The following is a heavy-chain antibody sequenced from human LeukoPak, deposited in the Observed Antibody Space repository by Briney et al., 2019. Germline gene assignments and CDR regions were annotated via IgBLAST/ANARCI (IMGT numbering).Heavy chain of an antibody. CDR3: AHSGSYDFWSGYYVPDY. D-gene: IGHD3-3*01. Sequence: SGPTLVNPTQTLTLTCTFSGFSLSTSGVGVGWIRQPPGKALEWLALIYWNDDKRYSPSLKSRLTITKDTSKNQVVLTMTNMDPVDTATYYCAHSGSYDFWSGYYVPDYWGQGTLVTVSS. J-gene: IGHJ4*02. V-gene: IGHV2-5*01. CDR2: IYWNDDK. CDR1: GFSLSTSGVG.